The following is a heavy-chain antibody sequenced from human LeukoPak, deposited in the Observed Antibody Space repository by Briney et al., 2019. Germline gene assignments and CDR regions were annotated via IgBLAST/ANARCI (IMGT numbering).Heavy chain of an antibody. CDR2: IYYTGRT. J-gene: IGHJ4*02. CDR1: GYSISSAGYY. CDR3: ARGWAAADRGDINS. D-gene: IGHD6-13*01. V-gene: IGHV4-31*03. Sequence: SETLSLTCTVSGYSISSAGYYWSWIRQHPGKGLEWIGCIYYTGRTYYNPSLKSRLTISIDTSKSQFSLRLSSLTAADTAVYYCARGWAAADRGDINSWGQGTLVTVSS.